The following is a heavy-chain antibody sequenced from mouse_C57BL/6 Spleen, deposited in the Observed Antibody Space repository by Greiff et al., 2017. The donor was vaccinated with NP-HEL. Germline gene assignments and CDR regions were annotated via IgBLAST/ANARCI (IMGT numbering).Heavy chain of an antibody. J-gene: IGHJ3*01. CDR1: GFTFSDYG. CDR2: ISSGSSTI. V-gene: IGHV5-17*01. CDR3: ARGGLRRGFAY. D-gene: IGHD2-4*01. Sequence: EVMLVESGGGLVKPGGSLKLSCAASGFTFSDYGMHWVRQAPEKGLEWVAYISSGSSTIYYAEPVKGRFTISRDNAKNTLFLQMTSLRAEDTAMYYCARGGLRRGFAYWGQGTLVTVSA.